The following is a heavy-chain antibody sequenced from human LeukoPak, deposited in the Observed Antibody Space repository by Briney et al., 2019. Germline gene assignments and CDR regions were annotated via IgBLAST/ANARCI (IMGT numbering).Heavy chain of an antibody. Sequence: GGSLRLSCAASGFTFSSYSMNWVRQAPGKGLEWISYISSSSSTIFYADSVKGRFTISRDNSKNTLYLQMNSLRAEDTAVYYCAGPDSSGYYYLGYWGQGTLVTVSS. D-gene: IGHD3-22*01. J-gene: IGHJ4*02. CDR3: AGPDSSGYYYLGY. V-gene: IGHV3-48*01. CDR1: GFTFSSYS. CDR2: ISSSSSTI.